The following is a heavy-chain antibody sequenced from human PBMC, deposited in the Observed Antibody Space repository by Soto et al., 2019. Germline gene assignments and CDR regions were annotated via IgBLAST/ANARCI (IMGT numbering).Heavy chain of an antibody. CDR2: IYYSGST. D-gene: IGHD1-26*01. J-gene: IGHJ4*02. CDR1: GASVSTGDYY. Sequence: QVQLQESGPGLVKPSQTLSLTCSVSGASVSTGDYYWSWIRQPPGKGLEWIAYIYYSGSTYYNPSLNSRVTISIDTSKNQFSLKLSSVTAADTAVYYCAIAGAVGARYRGQGTLVTVSS. CDR3: AIAGAVGARY. V-gene: IGHV4-30-4*01.